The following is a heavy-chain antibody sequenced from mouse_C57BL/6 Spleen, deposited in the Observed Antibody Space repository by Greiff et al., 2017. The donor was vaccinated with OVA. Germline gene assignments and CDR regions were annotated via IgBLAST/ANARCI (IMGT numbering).Heavy chain of an antibody. CDR2: ISSGSSTI. V-gene: IGHV5-17*01. CDR3: ARGSIFYAMDY. Sequence: EVKVVESGGGLVKPGGSLKLSCAASGFTFSDDGMHWVRQAPEKGLEWVAYISSGSSTIYYADTVKGRFTISRDNAKNTLFLQMTSLRSEETAMYYCARGSIFYAMDYWGQGTSVTVSS. CDR1: GFTFSDDG. J-gene: IGHJ4*01.